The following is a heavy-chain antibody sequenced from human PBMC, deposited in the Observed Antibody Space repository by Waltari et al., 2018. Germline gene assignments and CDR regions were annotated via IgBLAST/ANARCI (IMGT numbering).Heavy chain of an antibody. CDR1: GGSISSSNW. D-gene: IGHD1-1*01. Sequence: QVQLPESGPGLVKPSGTLSLTCAVSGGSISSSNWWSWVRPPPGNGLEWIGEIYHSGSTNYNPSLKSRVTISVDKSKNQFSLKLSSVTAADTAVYYCARDHRGWNLKTLDYWGQGTLVTVSS. V-gene: IGHV4-4*02. CDR3: ARDHRGWNLKTLDY. J-gene: IGHJ4*02. CDR2: IYHSGST.